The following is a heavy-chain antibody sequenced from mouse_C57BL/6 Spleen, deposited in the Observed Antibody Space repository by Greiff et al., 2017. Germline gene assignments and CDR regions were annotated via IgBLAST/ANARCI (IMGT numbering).Heavy chain of an antibody. V-gene: IGHV1-82*01. Sequence: QVQLQQSGPELVKPGASVKISCKASGYAFSSSWMNWVKQRPGKGLEWIGRIYPGDGDTNYNGKFKGKATLTADKSSSTAYMQLSSLTSEDAAVDFCYGSSYPYYFDYWGQGTTLTVSS. D-gene: IGHD1-1*01. CDR3: YGSSYPYYFDY. CDR1: GYAFSSSW. J-gene: IGHJ2*01. CDR2: IYPGDGDT.